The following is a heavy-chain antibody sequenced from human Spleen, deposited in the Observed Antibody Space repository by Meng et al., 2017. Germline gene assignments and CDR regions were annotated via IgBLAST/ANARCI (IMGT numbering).Heavy chain of an antibody. CDR2: ISDDGGTP. D-gene: IGHD1-26*01. V-gene: IGHV3-23*01. Sequence: GESLKISCAASGFTVSHNYISWVRQAPGKGLEWVSAISDDGGTPYYAESVKGRFTISRDNFKNMVFLQMNSLRPEDTAVYYCAKDLIVGATTEKFDYWGQGTLVTVSS. CDR1: GFTVSHNY. CDR3: AKDLIVGATTEKFDY. J-gene: IGHJ4*02.